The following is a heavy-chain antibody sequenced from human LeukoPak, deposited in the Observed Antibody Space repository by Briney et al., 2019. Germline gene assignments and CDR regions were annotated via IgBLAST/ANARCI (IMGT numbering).Heavy chain of an antibody. D-gene: IGHD2-2*01. Sequence: ASVKVSFKASGYTFTGYYMHWVRQAPGQGLERMGWINPNSGGTNYAQKSQGRVTMTRDTSISTAYMELSRLRSDDTAVYYCARVDIVVVPAAHYFDYWGQGTLVTVSS. CDR2: INPNSGGT. CDR3: ARVDIVVVPAAHYFDY. J-gene: IGHJ4*02. V-gene: IGHV1-2*02. CDR1: GYTFTGYY.